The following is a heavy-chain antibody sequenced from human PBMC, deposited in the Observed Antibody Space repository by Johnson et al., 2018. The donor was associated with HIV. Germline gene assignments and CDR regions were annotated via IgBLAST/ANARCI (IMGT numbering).Heavy chain of an antibody. CDR3: AKDNVVGALTIWGNRAFDS. Sequence: VQLVESGGGWVQPGRSLRVSCAASGFTFDEYVIHWVRQAPGKGLEWVSGISWTSGNTGYADSVKGRFTISRDNAKNFVHLQMNSLRADDTALYYCAKDNVVGALTIWGNRAFDSWDQGTMVTVSS. D-gene: IGHD1-26*01. J-gene: IGHJ3*01. CDR2: ISWTSGNT. V-gene: IGHV3-9*01. CDR1: GFTFDEYV.